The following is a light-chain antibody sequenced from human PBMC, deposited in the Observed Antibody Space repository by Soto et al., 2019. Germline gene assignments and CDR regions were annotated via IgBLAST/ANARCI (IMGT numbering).Light chain of an antibody. CDR3: QSYDSSNPWV. J-gene: IGLJ3*02. V-gene: IGLV6-57*03. CDR2: EDN. Sequence: NFMLTQPHSVSESPGKTVTISCTRSSGSIVSNYVQWYQHRPGSAPTTVIFEDNQRPSGVPDRFSGSIDSSSNSASLTISGLKTEDEADYYCQSYDSSNPWVFGGGTKLTVL. CDR1: SGSIVSNY.